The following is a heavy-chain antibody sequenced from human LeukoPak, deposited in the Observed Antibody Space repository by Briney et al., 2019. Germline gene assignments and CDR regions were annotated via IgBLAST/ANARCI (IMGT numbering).Heavy chain of an antibody. D-gene: IGHD2-21*02. CDR3: AREKVAYCGGDCYSGFDY. Sequence: SETLSLTCSVSGGSISTSSYYWGWIRQAPGKGLEWIGSVYSSGSTYYNSSLKSRVTISADTSKNHFSLKLSSVTAADTAVYYCAREKVAYCGGDCYSGFDYWGQGTLVTVSS. J-gene: IGHJ4*02. V-gene: IGHV4-39*02. CDR2: VYSSGST. CDR1: GGSISTSSYY.